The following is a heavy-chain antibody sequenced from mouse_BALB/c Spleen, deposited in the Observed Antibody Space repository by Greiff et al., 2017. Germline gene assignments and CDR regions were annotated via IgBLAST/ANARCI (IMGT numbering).Heavy chain of an antibody. Sequence: EVKLQESGGGLVQPGGSMKLSCVASGFTFSNYWMNWVRQSPEKGLEWVAEIRLKSNNYATHYAESVKGRFTISRDDSKSSVYLQMNNLRAEDTGIYYCTRRDYYYGSSPYYAMDYWGQGTSVTVSS. CDR3: TRRDYYYGSSPYYAMDY. V-gene: IGHV6-6*02. CDR1: GFTFSNYW. D-gene: IGHD1-1*01. CDR2: IRLKSNNYAT. J-gene: IGHJ4*01.